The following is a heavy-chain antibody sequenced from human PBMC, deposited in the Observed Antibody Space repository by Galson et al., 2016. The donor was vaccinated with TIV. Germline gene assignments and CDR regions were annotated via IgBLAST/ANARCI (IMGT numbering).Heavy chain of an antibody. D-gene: IGHD2-2*02. CDR2: INHSVST. CDR3: ARDKYCSSTTCSTHYCGGGSCSGWFDP. J-gene: IGHJ5*02. Sequence: ETLSLTCAVYGGSVSGYYWSWIRQSPGKGLEWIGEINHSVSTNYNPSLKSRVSISGETSKNHFSLKLSSVTAADTAVYHCARDKYCSSTTCSTHYCGGGSCSGWFDPWGQGTLVTVSS. CDR1: GGSVSGYY. V-gene: IGHV4-34*01.